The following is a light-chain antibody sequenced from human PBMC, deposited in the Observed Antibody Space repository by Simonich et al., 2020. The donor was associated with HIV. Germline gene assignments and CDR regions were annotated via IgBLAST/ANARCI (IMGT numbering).Light chain of an antibody. V-gene: IGLV2-14*03. J-gene: IGLJ2*01. CDR3: SSYTSSSTVV. CDR1: SSDIGCYNY. Sequence: QSALTPPRSVSGPPGESVTISCTGTSSDIGCYNYVSWYQHHPGKTTKLMTYNVSTRPSWVSNRFSGFKSGNAASLTISGLQAEYEADYDCSSYTSSSTVVFGGGTKLTVL. CDR2: NVS.